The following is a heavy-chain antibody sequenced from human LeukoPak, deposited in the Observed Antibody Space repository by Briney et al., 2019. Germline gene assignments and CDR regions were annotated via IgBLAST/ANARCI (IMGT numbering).Heavy chain of an antibody. CDR3: AKSAYDSSGYYFLADPFDI. D-gene: IGHD3-22*01. Sequence: GGSLRLSCAASGFTFSSYVMSWVRRAPGKGLERVSAISGSGGSTYYADSVKGRFTISRDNSKNTLYLQMNSLRAEDTAVYYCAKSAYDSSGYYFLADPFDIWGQGTMVTVSS. V-gene: IGHV3-23*01. J-gene: IGHJ3*02. CDR1: GFTFSSYV. CDR2: ISGSGGST.